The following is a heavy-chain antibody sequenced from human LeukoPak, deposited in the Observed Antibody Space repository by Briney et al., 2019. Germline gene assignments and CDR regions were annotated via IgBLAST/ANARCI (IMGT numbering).Heavy chain of an antibody. V-gene: IGHV3-64*01. D-gene: IGHD3-10*01. CDR1: GFTFSSYA. CDR3: ARTYGSGSYLPSYYFDY. Sequence: GGSLRLSCVASGFTFSSYAMHWVRHAPGEGLEYVSAIISNGGSTYYANSVKSRFTITRDNSKNTLYLQMGSLRAEDMAVYYCARTYGSGSYLPSYYFDYWGQGTLVTVSS. CDR2: IISNGGST. J-gene: IGHJ4*02.